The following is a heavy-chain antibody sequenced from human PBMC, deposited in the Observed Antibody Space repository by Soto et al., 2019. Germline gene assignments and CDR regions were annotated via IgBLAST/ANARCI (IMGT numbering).Heavy chain of an antibody. J-gene: IGHJ3*02. V-gene: IGHV3-74*01. Sequence: EVQLVESGGGLVQPGGSLRLSCAASGFTLSRYWMHWVRQAPGKGLVWVSHIDSDGTNTTYADSVKGRFTISRDNAKHPLYVQMNSLRAEDTAVYYGARERRTGIDACDSWGQGTMVTVSS. CDR1: GFTLSRYW. D-gene: IGHD2-21*01. CDR2: IDSDGTNT. CDR3: ARERRTGIDACDS.